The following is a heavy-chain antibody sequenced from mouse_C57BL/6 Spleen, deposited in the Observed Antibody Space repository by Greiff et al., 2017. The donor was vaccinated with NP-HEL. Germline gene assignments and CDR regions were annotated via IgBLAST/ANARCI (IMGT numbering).Heavy chain of an antibody. J-gene: IGHJ3*01. D-gene: IGHD4-1*01. Sequence: VQLQQSGAELVKPGASVKLSCKASGYTFTSYWMQWVKQRPGQGLEWIGEIDPSDSYTNYNQKFKGKATLTVDTSSSTAYMQLSSLTSEDSAVYYCARELGRGYWGQGTLVTVSA. V-gene: IGHV1-50*01. CDR1: GYTFTSYW. CDR2: IDPSDSYT. CDR3: ARELGRGY.